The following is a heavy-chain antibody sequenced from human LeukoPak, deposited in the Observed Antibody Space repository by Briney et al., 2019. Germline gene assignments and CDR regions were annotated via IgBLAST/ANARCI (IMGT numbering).Heavy chain of an antibody. V-gene: IGHV3-74*01. CDR1: GFSFRSYA. Sequence: GGSLRLSCTASGFSFRSYAMSWVRQAPGKGLVWVSHINSDGNTVTYADSVKGRFTISKDNAKNTLYLQMNSLRAEDTAVYYCVRGLGPFQFDYWGQGTLVTVSP. D-gene: IGHD5/OR15-5a*01. J-gene: IGHJ4*02. CDR2: INSDGNTV. CDR3: VRGLGPFQFDY.